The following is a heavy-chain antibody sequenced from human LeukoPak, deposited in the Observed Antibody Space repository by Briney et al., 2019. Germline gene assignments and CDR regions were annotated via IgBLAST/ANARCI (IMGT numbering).Heavy chain of an antibody. V-gene: IGHV4-34*01. CDR1: GASFSGYY. Sequence: SESLSLTCAVYGASFSGYYWSWVRQPPGKGLEWVGEINHSGSNNYHPSPKSGVTISVETSKNQFSLKLSSGTPADAPVYYCSGDSGHAPYQLLGGYSSGFGLDYWGQGTMVTVSS. CDR3: SGDSGHAPYQLLGGYSSGFGLDY. J-gene: IGHJ4*02. D-gene: IGHD2-2*01. CDR2: INHSGSN.